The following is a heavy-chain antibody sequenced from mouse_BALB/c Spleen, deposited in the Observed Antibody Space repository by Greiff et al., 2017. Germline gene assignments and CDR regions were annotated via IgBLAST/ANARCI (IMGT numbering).Heavy chain of an antibody. Sequence: QVQLQQSGAELVRPGVSVKISCKGSGYTFTDYAMHWVKQSHAKSLEWIGVISTYYGDASYNQKFKGKATMTVDNSSSTAYMELARLTSEDSAIYYCARVSANWDDAMDYWGQGTSVTVSS. CDR3: ARVSANWDDAMDY. J-gene: IGHJ4*01. CDR1: GYTFTDYA. D-gene: IGHD4-1*01. V-gene: IGHV1S137*01. CDR2: ISTYYGDA.